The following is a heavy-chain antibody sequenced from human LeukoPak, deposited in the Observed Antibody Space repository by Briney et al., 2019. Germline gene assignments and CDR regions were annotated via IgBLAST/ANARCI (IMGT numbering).Heavy chain of an antibody. J-gene: IGHJ2*01. D-gene: IGHD3-9*01. CDR2: IRDDGSIK. Sequence: GGSLRLSCAASGFIFSSYGMHWVRQAPGKGLEWVAFIRDDGSIKYYADSVKGRFTIYRDNSKNTLYLQTNSLRAEDTALYYCAKDQYDILTAGWYCDFWGRSTLVTVSS. CDR3: AKDQYDILTAGWYCDF. V-gene: IGHV3-30*02. CDR1: GFIFSSYG.